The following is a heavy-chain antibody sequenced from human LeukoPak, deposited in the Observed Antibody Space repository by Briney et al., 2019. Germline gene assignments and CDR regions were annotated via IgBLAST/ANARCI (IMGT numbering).Heavy chain of an antibody. Sequence: SETLSLTCTVSGGSISSYYWSWIRQPPGKGLEWIGYIYYSGSTNYNPSLKSRVTISVDTSKNQFSLKLSSVTAADTAVYYCARGQSWIQLWLRRGNFDYWGQGTLVTVSS. J-gene: IGHJ4*02. D-gene: IGHD5-18*01. V-gene: IGHV4-59*12. CDR1: GGSISSYY. CDR3: ARGQSWIQLWLRRGNFDY. CDR2: IYYSGST.